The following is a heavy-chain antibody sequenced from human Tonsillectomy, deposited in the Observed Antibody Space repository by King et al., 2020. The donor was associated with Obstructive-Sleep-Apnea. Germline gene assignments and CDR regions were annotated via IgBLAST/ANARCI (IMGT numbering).Heavy chain of an antibody. CDR3: ARDLLWFGGWDY. V-gene: IGHV3-23*04. CDR2: ISGSGGST. J-gene: IGHJ4*02. D-gene: IGHD3-10*01. CDR1: GFTFSSCA. Sequence: VQLVESGGGLVQPGGSLRLSCAASGFTFSSCAMSWVRQAPGKGLEWVSAISGSGGSTYCADSVKGRFTISRDNSKNTLYLQMNSLRAEDTAVYYCARDLLWFGGWDYWGQGTLVTVSS.